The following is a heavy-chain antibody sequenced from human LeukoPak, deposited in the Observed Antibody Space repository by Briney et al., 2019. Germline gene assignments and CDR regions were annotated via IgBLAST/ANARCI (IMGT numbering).Heavy chain of an antibody. CDR1: GFTLSGYW. V-gene: IGHV3-74*01. CDR2: INSDGSST. J-gene: IGHJ4*02. Sequence: GGSLRLSCVASGFTLSGYWMHWVRQAPGRGPVWVSRINSDGSSTTYADSVKGRFTVSRDNDKNMLYLQMNSLRADDTAVYYCARDLKGGSYRNFDYWGQGTLVTVSS. D-gene: IGHD2-15*01. CDR3: ARDLKGGSYRNFDY.